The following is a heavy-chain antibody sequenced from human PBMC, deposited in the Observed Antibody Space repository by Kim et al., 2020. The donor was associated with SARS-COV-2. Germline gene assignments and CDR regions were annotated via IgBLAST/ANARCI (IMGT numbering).Heavy chain of an antibody. CDR1: GFTFSSYA. CDR3: ASDGDDYYGMYV. J-gene: IGHJ6*02. D-gene: IGHD2-21*02. Sequence: GGSLRLSCAASGFTFSSYAMHWVRQAPGKGLEWVAVISYDGSNKYYADSVKGRFTISRANSKNTLYLQMNSLRAEDTAVYYCASDGDDYYGMYVWGQGTT. CDR2: ISYDGSNK. V-gene: IGHV3-30*04.